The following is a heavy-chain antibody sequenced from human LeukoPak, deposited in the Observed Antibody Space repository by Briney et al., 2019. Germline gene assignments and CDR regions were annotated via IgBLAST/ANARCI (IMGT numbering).Heavy chain of an antibody. V-gene: IGHV3-11*04. CDR2: ISSSGSTK. D-gene: IGHD1-26*01. J-gene: IGHJ4*02. CDR1: GFTFTDYY. CDR3: ARVRGSYAFDY. Sequence: PGGSLRLSCAASGFTFTDYYMSWIRQAPGKGLEWLSYISSSGSTKYHAHSVKGRFPISRDNAKNSLYLQMNSLRAEDTAVYHCARVRGSYAFDYCGQGPLVTVSS.